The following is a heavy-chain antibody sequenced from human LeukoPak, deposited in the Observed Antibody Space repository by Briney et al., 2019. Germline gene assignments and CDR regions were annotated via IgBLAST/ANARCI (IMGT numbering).Heavy chain of an antibody. CDR3: ARLGGIAVAGTSVGATQLPFDP. Sequence: PSETLSLTCIVSGHSIINSYYWGWIRQPPGKGLEWIGYIYYSGSTNYNPSLKSRVTISVDTSKNQFSLKLSSVTAADTAVYYCARLGGIAVAGTSVGATQLPFDPWGQGTLVTVSS. CDR1: GHSIINSYY. CDR2: IYYSGST. J-gene: IGHJ5*02. D-gene: IGHD6-19*01. V-gene: IGHV4-59*08.